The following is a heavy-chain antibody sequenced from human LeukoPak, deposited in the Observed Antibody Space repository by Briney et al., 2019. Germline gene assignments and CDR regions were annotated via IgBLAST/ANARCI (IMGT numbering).Heavy chain of an antibody. J-gene: IGHJ2*01. CDR2: IYYSGST. CDR3: ARGYYDSSPNWYFDL. Sequence: SETLSLTRTVSGGSISSYYWSWIRQPPGKGLEWIGYIYYSGSTDYNPSLKSRVTISVDTSKNQFSLKLGSVTAADTAVYYCARGYYDSSPNWYFDLWGRGTLVTVSS. CDR1: GGSISSYY. V-gene: IGHV4-59*01. D-gene: IGHD3-22*01.